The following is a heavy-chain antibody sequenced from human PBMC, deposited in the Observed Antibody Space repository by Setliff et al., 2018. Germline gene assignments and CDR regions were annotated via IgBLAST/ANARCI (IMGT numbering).Heavy chain of an antibody. CDR1: GGSINEYY. CDR2: IYSDENT. V-gene: IGHV4-4*07. D-gene: IGHD6-19*01. J-gene: IGHJ4*02. CDR3: TRNFLGWLARF. Sequence: TSETLSLTCSVSGGSINEYYWSWFRQPAGKGLEWIGRIYSDENTDYNPSLKSRVTTSADTSKNQFSLKLKSVTAADTAVYYCTRNFLGWLARFWGRGTLVTVSS.